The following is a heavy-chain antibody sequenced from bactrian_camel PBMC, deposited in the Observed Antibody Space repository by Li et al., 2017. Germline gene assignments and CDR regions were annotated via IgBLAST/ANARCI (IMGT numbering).Heavy chain of an antibody. Sequence: VQLVESGGGLVQPGGSLRLSCAASGFTFSTYYMSWVRQAPGKGLEWVSSITSDGSNTYYADSVKGRFTISRDNAKNSLYLQMNGLKPEDTAMYYCSAQPSSRFNYCSGAEVRRVYEFRYRGTEGTQVTVS. D-gene: IGHD1*01. J-gene: IGHJ4*01. V-gene: IGHV3-2*01. CDR2: ITSDGSNT. CDR1: GFTFSTYY.